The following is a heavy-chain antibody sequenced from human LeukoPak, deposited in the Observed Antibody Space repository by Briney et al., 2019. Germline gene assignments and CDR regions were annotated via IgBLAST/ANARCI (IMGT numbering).Heavy chain of an antibody. V-gene: IGHV3-74*01. CDR3: AISYYFDY. CDR2: INSDGSST. CDR1: GFPFRSFW. Sequence: GSLKPPLAALGFPFRSFWMPGVRPAPGEGLVWVSRINSDGSSTSYADSVKGRFTISRDNAKNTLYLQMNSLRAEDTAVYYCAISYYFDYWGPGTLVTVSS. J-gene: IGHJ4*02.